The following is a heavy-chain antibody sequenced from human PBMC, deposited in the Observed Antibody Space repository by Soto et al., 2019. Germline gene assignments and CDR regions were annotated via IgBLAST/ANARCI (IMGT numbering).Heavy chain of an antibody. J-gene: IGHJ4*02. V-gene: IGHV3-23*01. D-gene: IGHD3-16*01. CDR2: ISGSGGST. CDR1: GFTFRSYA. Sequence: PGGSLRLSCAASGFTFRSYAMSWVRKAPGKGLEWVSAISGSGGSTYYADSVKGRFTISRDNSKNTLYLQMNSLRAEDTAVYYCAKDYENPGPFDYWGQGTLVTVSS. CDR3: AKDYENPGPFDY.